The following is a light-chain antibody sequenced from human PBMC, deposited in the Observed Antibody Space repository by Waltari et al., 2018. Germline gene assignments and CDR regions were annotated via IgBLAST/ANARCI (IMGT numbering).Light chain of an antibody. CDR2: DAS. Sequence: DIQMTQSPSSLSASVGDRVTLTCQASQDINIYLHWYQQKPGKAPKLLIYDASKLETGVPSRFSGRGYGTHFSFTISSLQPEDIATYYCQQSDTLPLTFGGGTKVEI. CDR3: QQSDTLPLT. J-gene: IGKJ4*01. V-gene: IGKV1-33*01. CDR1: QDINIY.